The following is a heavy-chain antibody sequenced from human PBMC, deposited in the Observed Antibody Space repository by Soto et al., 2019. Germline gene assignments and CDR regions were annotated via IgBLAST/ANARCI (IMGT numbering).Heavy chain of an antibody. J-gene: IGHJ6*03. D-gene: IGHD3-9*01. CDR3: ASYHYLDLWTGSRHYMDV. Sequence: QVHLEQWGAGLLNPSETLSLTCAVYGGSLSGYYWSWVRQSPGKGLEWIGEINHSGTTNYNPSLKTRFTISADTSKHQFSLRLSSVTAADSAVYYCASYHYLDLWTGSRHYMDVWGRGTTVTVSS. CDR1: GGSLSGYY. CDR2: INHSGTT. V-gene: IGHV4-34*01.